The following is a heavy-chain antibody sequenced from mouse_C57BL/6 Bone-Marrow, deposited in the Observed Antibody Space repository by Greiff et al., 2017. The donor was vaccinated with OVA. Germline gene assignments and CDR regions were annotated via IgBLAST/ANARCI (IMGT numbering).Heavy chain of an antibody. CDR3: AREGWDDFDY. J-gene: IGHJ2*01. CDR1: GYSITSGYY. CDR2: ISYDGSN. V-gene: IGHV3-6*01. Sequence: EVHLVESGPGLVKPSQSLSLTCSVTGYSITSGYYWNWIRQFPGNKLEWMGYISYDGSNNYNPSLKNRISITRDTSKNQFFLKLNSVTTEDTATYYCAREGWDDFDYWGQGTTLTVSS. D-gene: IGHD4-1*01.